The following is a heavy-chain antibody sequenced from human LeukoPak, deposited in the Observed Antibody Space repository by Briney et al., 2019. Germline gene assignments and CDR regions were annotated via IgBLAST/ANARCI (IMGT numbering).Heavy chain of an antibody. CDR1: GYSLSSGYS. CDR3: ARELRDGYNGEIGY. Sequence: SETLSLTCAVSGYSLSSGYSRGWIRHPPGEGVEWVGSIHHSGSTYYTPSLKSGVTISVDTPKNPFSLNRNSVTAAHTPVYFCARELRDGYNGEIGYWGQGTLVTVSS. J-gene: IGHJ4*02. D-gene: IGHD5-24*01. V-gene: IGHV4-38-2*02. CDR2: IHHSGST.